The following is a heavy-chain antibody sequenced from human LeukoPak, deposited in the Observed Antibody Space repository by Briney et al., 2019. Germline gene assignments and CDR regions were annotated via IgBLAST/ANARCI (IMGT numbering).Heavy chain of an antibody. CDR1: GGSFSGYY. V-gene: IGHV4-34*01. D-gene: IGHD3-3*01. CDR2: INHSGST. CDR3: ARDKSGFWSGYQFFDY. Sequence: SETLSLTCAVYGGSFSGYYWSGIRQPPGKGLEWIGQINHSGSTNYNPSLKSRVTISVDTSKNQFSLKLSSVTAADTAVYYCARDKSGFWSGYQFFDYWGQGTLVTVSS. J-gene: IGHJ4*02.